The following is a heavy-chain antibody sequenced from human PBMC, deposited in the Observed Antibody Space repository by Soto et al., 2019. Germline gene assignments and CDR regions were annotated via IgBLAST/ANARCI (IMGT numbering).Heavy chain of an antibody. D-gene: IGHD4-17*01. CDR2: IYPGDSDT. V-gene: IGHV5-51*01. CDR1: GYSFTSYW. J-gene: IGHJ6*02. CDR3: ARLTYGDYADYYYGKDV. Sequence: PGESLKISCKGSGYSFTSYWIGWVRQMPGKGLEWMGIIYPGDSDTRYSPSFQGQVTISADKSISTAYLQWSSLKASDTAMYYCARLTYGDYADYYYGKDVWGQGTTVTVSS.